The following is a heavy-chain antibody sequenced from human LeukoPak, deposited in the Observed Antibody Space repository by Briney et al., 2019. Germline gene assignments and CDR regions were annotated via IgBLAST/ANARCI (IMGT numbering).Heavy chain of an antibody. D-gene: IGHD6-6*01. V-gene: IGHV3-74*01. CDR1: GFTFSSYW. CDR2: INSDGSST. CDR3: AGLIWEQLATDFDY. Sequence: GGSLRLSCAASGFTFSSYWMHWVRQAPGKGLVWVSRINSDGSSTSYADSVKGRFTISRDNSKNTLYLQMNSLRAEDTAVYYCAGLIWEQLATDFDYWGQGTLVTVSS. J-gene: IGHJ4*02.